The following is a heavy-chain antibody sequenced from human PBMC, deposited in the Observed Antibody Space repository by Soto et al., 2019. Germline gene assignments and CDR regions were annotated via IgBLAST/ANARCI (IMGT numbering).Heavy chain of an antibody. J-gene: IGHJ3*02. CDR2: LSRSGNTI. CDR3: ASSSGWYEADGFDM. CDR1: GFTFGDYE. V-gene: IGHV3-11*01. Sequence: QVQLVESGGGLVQPGGSLRLSCAASGFTFGDYEMSWIRQAAGKGPEWVSFLSRSGNTIYYADSVKGRFSISRDNAENSLYLQMESLKVEDTATYFCASSSGWYEADGFDMWGQGTMVTVSA. D-gene: IGHD6-19*01.